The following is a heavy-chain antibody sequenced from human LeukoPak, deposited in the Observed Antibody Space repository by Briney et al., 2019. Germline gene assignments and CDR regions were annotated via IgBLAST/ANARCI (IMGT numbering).Heavy chain of an antibody. CDR2: ISSNGGST. CDR1: GFTFSNSA. Sequence: GGSLRLSCSASGFTFSNSAMYWVRQAPGKGLEYVSAISSNGGSTYYADSVKGRFTISRDNSKSTLYLQMSSLRVEDTAVYYCAREVSGDSWYNWFDPWGQGTLVTVSS. D-gene: IGHD4-17*01. CDR3: AREVSGDSWYNWFDP. V-gene: IGHV3-64D*06. J-gene: IGHJ5*02.